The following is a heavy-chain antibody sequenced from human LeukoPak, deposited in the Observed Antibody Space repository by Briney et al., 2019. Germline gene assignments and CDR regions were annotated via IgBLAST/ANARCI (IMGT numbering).Heavy chain of an antibody. J-gene: IGHJ6*02. CDR3: ASESYGSGSSYYYYGMDV. V-gene: IGHV4-30-2*01. Sequence: SQTLSLTCTVSGGSISSGGYYWSWIRQPPGKGLEWIGYIYHSGSTYYNPSLKSRVTISVDRSKNQFSLKLSSVTAADTAVYYCASESYGSGSSYYYYGMDVWGQGTTVTVSS. CDR2: IYHSGST. CDR1: GGSISSGGYY. D-gene: IGHD3-10*01.